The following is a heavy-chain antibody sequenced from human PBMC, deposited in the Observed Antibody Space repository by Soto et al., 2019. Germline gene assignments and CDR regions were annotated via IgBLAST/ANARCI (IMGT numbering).Heavy chain of an antibody. Sequence: QVQQQESGPGLVKPSDTLSLTCRVSGAYISDFSWSWILQPAGKGLEWIGRITINGNTQKNSSFKSRVTISVQTSNNQFSLKLTSVTAADTAVYYCAGEPPYCSSSSCYHLLDPWGQGKLVIVSS. V-gene: IGHV4-4*07. CDR1: GAYISDFS. CDR3: AGEPPYCSSSSCYHLLDP. CDR2: ITINGNT. J-gene: IGHJ5*02. D-gene: IGHD2-2*01.